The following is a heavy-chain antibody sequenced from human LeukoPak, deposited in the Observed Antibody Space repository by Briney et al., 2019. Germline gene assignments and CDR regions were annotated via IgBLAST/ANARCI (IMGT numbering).Heavy chain of an antibody. Sequence: PSETLSLTCAVSGGSISSGGYSWSWIRQPPGKGLEWIGHIYDTGSTYYNPSLKSRVTISVDKSKNQFSLRLRSVTAADTAVYYCANSGSYHYYHYGMDVWGQGTTVTVSS. J-gene: IGHJ6*02. CDR3: ANSGSYHYYHYGMDV. D-gene: IGHD3-10*01. CDR1: GGSISSGGYS. V-gene: IGHV4-30-2*01. CDR2: IYDTGST.